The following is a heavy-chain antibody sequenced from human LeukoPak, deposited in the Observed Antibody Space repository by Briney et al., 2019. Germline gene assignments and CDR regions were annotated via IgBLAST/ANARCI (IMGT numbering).Heavy chain of an antibody. CDR2: INHSGST. V-gene: IGHV4-34*01. CDR1: GGSFSGYY. J-gene: IGHJ3*02. D-gene: IGHD3-10*01. Sequence: PSETLSLTCAVYGGSFSGYYWSWIRQPPGKGLEWIGEINHSGSTNYNPSLKSRATISVDTSKNQFSLKLSSVTAADTAVYYCARGRMGVRGVIIPGAFDIWGQGTMVTVSS. CDR3: ARGRMGVRGVIIPGAFDI.